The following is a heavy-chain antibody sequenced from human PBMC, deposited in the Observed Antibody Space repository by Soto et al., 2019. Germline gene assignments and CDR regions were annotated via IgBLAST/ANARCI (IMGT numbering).Heavy chain of an antibody. J-gene: IGHJ4*02. V-gene: IGHV4-31*03. CDR1: GGSISSGGYY. D-gene: IGHD2-2*01. Sequence: QVQLQESGPGLVKPSQTLSLTCTVSGGSISSGGYYWSWIRQHPGKGLEWIGYIYYSGSTYYNPSLKSRVTISVDTSKNQFSLKLSSVTAADTAVYYCASSPILLVVPAAMSGYFDYWGQGTLVTVSS. CDR2: IYYSGST. CDR3: ASSPILLVVPAAMSGYFDY.